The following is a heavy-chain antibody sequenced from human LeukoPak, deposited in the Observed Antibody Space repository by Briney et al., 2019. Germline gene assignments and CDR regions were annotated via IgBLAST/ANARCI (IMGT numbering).Heavy chain of an antibody. CDR1: GYTLTELS. Sequence: GASVKVSCKVSGYTLTELSMHWVRQAPGKGLEWMGGFDPEDGETIYAQKFQGRVTMTEDTSTDTAYMVLSSLRSEDTAVYYCATGIVVVPAAIQDYWGQGTLVTVSS. V-gene: IGHV1-24*01. CDR3: ATGIVVVPAAIQDY. CDR2: FDPEDGET. J-gene: IGHJ4*02. D-gene: IGHD2-2*01.